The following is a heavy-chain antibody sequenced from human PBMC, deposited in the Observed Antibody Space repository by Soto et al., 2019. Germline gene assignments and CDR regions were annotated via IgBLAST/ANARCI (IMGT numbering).Heavy chain of an antibody. D-gene: IGHD2-15*01. CDR1: GGTFSSYA. V-gene: IGHV1-69*01. CDR3: ARSQGGSSSLDIYYYYYYGMDV. CDR2: IIPIFGTA. J-gene: IGHJ6*02. Sequence: QVQLVQSGAEVKKPGSSGKVAGKAPGGTFSSYAISWVRQAPGQGLEWMGGIIPIFGTAKYAQKFQGRVTITADESTSTGYMELSSLRSEDTAVYYCARSQGGSSSLDIYYYYYYGMDVWGQGTTVTVSS.